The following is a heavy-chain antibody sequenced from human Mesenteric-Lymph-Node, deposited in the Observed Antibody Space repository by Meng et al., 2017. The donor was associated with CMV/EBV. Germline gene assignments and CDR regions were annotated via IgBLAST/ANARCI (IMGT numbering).Heavy chain of an antibody. J-gene: IGHJ4*02. V-gene: IGHV4-61*08. D-gene: IGHD2/OR15-2a*01. CDR3: AKSRSSTPGIVDD. CDR1: GVSVTSGAYH. Sequence: QVQRQESGPGLVKRSETLSLTCIVSGVSVTSGAYHWSWIRQSPGKVLEWIGYIYGTGITIYNPSLKSRVTILLGTSKNQFSLKLNSVTTADTAVYYCAKSRSSTPGIVDDWGQGTLVTVSS. CDR2: IYGTGIT.